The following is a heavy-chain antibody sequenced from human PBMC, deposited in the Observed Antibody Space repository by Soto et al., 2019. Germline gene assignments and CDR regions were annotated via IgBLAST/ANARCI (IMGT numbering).Heavy chain of an antibody. CDR1: GGSISSYY. CDR2: IHYSGST. J-gene: IGHJ4*02. CDR3: AREGNLGRWLQPLDF. Sequence: SETLSLTCTVSGGSISSYYWSWIRPPPGKGLEWIGNIHYSGSTKYNPSLKSRVSMSVDTSKNQFSLRLISVTAADTAKYFCAREGNLGRWLQPLDFWGQGTLVTVSS. D-gene: IGHD5-12*01. V-gene: IGHV4-59*01.